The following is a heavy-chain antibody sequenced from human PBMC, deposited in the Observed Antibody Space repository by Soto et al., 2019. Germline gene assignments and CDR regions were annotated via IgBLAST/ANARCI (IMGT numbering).Heavy chain of an antibody. J-gene: IGHJ4*02. CDR1: GGSINDYY. CDR3: ARLRYTTGWTFHFDY. CDR2: IYYTGST. V-gene: IGHV4-59*08. Sequence: TLSLTCTVSGGSINDYYWSWIQLPPGKGLEWIGNIYYTGSTKYNPSLKSRVTMSIDTSGDRFSLKLSSVTASDTAVYYCARLRYTTGWTFHFDYWGQGALVTVSS. D-gene: IGHD6-19*01.